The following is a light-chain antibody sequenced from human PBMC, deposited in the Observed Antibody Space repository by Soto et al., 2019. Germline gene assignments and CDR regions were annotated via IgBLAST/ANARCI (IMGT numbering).Light chain of an antibody. Sequence: EIVLTQSTGTLSLSPGERATRSCRASQSVSSSYLAWYQQRPGQAPRLLIYGASSRATGIPDRFSGSGSGTDFTLTISRLEPEDFAVYYCQQYGSSSWTFGQGTKVDIK. J-gene: IGKJ1*01. V-gene: IGKV3-20*01. CDR2: GAS. CDR3: QQYGSSSWT. CDR1: QSVSSSY.